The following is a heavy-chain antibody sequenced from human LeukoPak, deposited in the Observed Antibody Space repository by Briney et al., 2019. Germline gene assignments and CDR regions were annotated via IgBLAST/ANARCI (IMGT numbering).Heavy chain of an antibody. CDR3: ARQKGNRYNPIGPDY. CDR2: ITDSGST. J-gene: IGHJ4*02. CDR1: GGSFSAYY. D-gene: IGHD1-14*01. V-gene: IGHV4-34*01. Sequence: SETLSLTCAVSGGSFSAYYWSWMRQPPGKGLEWIGYITDSGSTNYNPSRTSRVSMSVDTSKNKFSLKVNSVTAADTAVYFCARQKGNRYNPIGPDYWGQGSLVTVSS.